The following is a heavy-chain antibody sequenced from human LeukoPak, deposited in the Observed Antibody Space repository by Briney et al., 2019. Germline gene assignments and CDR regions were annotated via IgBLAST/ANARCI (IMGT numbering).Heavy chain of an antibody. CDR2: IHYSGST. Sequence: SETLSLTCTVSGYSISSGYYWGWIRQPPGKGLEWIGTIHYSGSTYYNPSLKSRVTISVDTSKNQFSLKLSSVTAADTAVYYCARGSAVAGGVGFDYWGQGTLVTVSS. CDR3: ARGSAVAGGVGFDY. D-gene: IGHD6-19*01. J-gene: IGHJ4*02. V-gene: IGHV4-38-2*02. CDR1: GYSISSGYY.